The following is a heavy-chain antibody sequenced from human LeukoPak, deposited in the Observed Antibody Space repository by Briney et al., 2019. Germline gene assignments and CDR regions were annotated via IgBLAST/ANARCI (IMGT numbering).Heavy chain of an antibody. CDR2: IYHSGST. Sequence: KPSGTLSLTYAVSGVSISSNNWWSWVRQPPGKGLEWIGEIYHSGSTNYNPSLKSRITISVDKSKNQFSLKLNSVTAADTAVYYCARGGRPSTFDLWGRGTLVSVSS. CDR3: ARGGRPSTFDL. CDR1: GVSISSNNW. J-gene: IGHJ2*01. D-gene: IGHD2/OR15-2a*01. V-gene: IGHV4-4*02.